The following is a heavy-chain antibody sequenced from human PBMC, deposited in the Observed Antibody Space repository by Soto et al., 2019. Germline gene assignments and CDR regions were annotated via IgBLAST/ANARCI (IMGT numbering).Heavy chain of an antibody. J-gene: IGHJ6*02. CDR3: ARDRHLLRYFDWSHYGMDV. CDR2: ISSSSSYI. V-gene: IGHV3-21*01. Sequence: LRLSCAASGFTFSSYSMNWVRQAPGKGLEWVSSISSSSSYIYYADSVKGRFTISRDNAKNSLYLQMNSLRAEDTAVYYCARDRHLLRYFDWSHYGMDVWGQGTTVTVSS. D-gene: IGHD3-9*01. CDR1: GFTFSSYS.